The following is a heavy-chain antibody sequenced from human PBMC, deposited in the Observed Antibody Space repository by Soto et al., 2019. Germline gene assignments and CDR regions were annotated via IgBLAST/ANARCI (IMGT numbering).Heavy chain of an antibody. Sequence: GGSLRLSCAASGVTFSHAWMRWVLQAPGKGLEWVGRMESKTDGGTTDYAAPVKGRFTISRDDSRNTLYLQMNSLGAGDTALYYCTRDGVGGYGSYWGQGALVTVSS. CDR2: MESKTDGGTT. CDR3: TRDGVGGYGSY. V-gene: IGHV3-15*04. CDR1: GVTFSHAW. D-gene: IGHD3-22*01. J-gene: IGHJ4*02.